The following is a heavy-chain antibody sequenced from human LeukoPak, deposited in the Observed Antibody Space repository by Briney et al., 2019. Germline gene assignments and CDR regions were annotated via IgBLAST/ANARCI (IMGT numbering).Heavy chain of an antibody. D-gene: IGHD3-22*01. Sequence: ASVKVSCKASGYTFTGYYMHWVRQAPGQGLEWMGWINPNSGGTNYAQKFQGRATMTRDTSISTAYMELSRLRSDDTAVYYCARDRRENDSSGYYWWYWGQGTLVTVSS. J-gene: IGHJ4*02. CDR1: GYTFTGYY. CDR3: ARDRRENDSSGYYWWY. V-gene: IGHV1-2*02. CDR2: INPNSGGT.